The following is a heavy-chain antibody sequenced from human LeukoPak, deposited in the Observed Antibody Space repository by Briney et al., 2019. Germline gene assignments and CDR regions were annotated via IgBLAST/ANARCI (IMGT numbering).Heavy chain of an antibody. CDR1: GFTFSSYS. V-gene: IGHV3-21*01. CDR2: ISSSSSYI. J-gene: IGHJ3*02. CDR3: SRGRVRGAFDI. Sequence: GGSLRLSCAASGFTFSSYSMNWVRQAPGKGLEWVSSISSSSSYIYYADSVKGRLTIYRDNAKKSLYLQINRLRAEDTAVYYCSRGRVRGAFDIWGQGTMVTVSS. D-gene: IGHD3-10*01.